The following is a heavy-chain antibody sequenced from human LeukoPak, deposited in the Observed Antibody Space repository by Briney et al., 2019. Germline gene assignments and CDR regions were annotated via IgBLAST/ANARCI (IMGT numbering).Heavy chain of an antibody. D-gene: IGHD3-3*01. CDR1: GFTFSNYW. CDR3: AGGGVFGATYSWFDP. Sequence: GGSLRLSCAASGFTFSNYWMGWVRQAPGKGLEWLSYISSTDTTMYQADSVKGRFTVSRDDAKNSLYLQMDSLRAEDTAVYYCAGGGVFGATYSWFDPWGQGTLVTVSS. V-gene: IGHV3-11*01. J-gene: IGHJ5*02. CDR2: ISSTDTTM.